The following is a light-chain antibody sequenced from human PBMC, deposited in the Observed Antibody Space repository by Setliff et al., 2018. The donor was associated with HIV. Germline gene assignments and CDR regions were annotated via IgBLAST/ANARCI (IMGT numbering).Light chain of an antibody. CDR2: DGS. J-gene: IGLJ2*01. CDR3: SSYTTSSTVV. V-gene: IGLV2-14*03. CDR1: SSDVGGYNY. Sequence: LTQPASVSGSPGQSITISCTGTSSDVGGYNYVSWYQQHPGKAPKLIIFDGSNRPSGVSNRFSGSKSGNTASLTISGLQAEDEAAYYCSSYTTSSTVVFGGGTKVTVL.